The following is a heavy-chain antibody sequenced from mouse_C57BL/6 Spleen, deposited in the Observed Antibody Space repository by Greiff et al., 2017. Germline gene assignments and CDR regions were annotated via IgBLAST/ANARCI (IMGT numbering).Heavy chain of an antibody. CDR2: IDPSDSET. J-gene: IGHJ4*01. V-gene: IGHV1-52*01. Sequence: VQLQESGAELVKPGASVKISCKASGYAFSSYWMNWVKQRPIQGLEWIGNIDPSDSETHYNQKFKDKATLTVDKSSSTAYMQLSSLTSEDSAVYYCTIITGPYAMDYWGQGTSVTVSS. CDR3: TIITGPYAMDY. D-gene: IGHD4-1*01. CDR1: GYAFSSYW.